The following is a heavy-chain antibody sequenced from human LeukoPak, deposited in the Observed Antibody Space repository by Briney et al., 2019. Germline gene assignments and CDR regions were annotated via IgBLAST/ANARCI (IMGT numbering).Heavy chain of an antibody. Sequence: GKSLRLSCAASGFIFGDYWMSWVRQAPGKGLEWVANIDRNGRERYYMDSVKGRFTIPRDNARNSLFLEMNSLRADDTGVYYCARDLVGASYYWGQGTLVTVSS. CDR3: ARDLVGASYY. CDR2: IDRNGRER. V-gene: IGHV3-7*01. J-gene: IGHJ4*02. CDR1: GFIFGDYW. D-gene: IGHD1-26*01.